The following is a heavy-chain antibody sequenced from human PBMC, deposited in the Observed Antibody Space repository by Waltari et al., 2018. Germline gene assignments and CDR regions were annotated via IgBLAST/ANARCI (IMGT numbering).Heavy chain of an antibody. V-gene: IGHV4-59*11. J-gene: IGHJ6*03. CDR2: IYYSGST. D-gene: IGHD2-15*01. CDR3: ARVQKDIVVVVAATRGDYYYMDV. Sequence: QVQLQESGPGLVKPSETLSLTCPVSGGSISSHYWSWIRQPPGKGLEWIGYIYYSGSTNYNPSLKSRVTISVDTSKNQFSPKLSSVTAADTAVYYCARVQKDIVVVVAATRGDYYYMDVWGKGTTVTVSS. CDR1: GGSISSHY.